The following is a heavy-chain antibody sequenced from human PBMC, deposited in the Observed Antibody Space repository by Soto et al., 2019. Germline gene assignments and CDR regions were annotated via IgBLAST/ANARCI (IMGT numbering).Heavy chain of an antibody. D-gene: IGHD6-19*01. CDR1: GFTFSDYA. J-gene: IGHJ4*02. V-gene: IGHV3-30*03. CDR3: AEGGGQGLGPSGFYH. CDR2: VSHDGRNT. Sequence: VQLVESGGGVVQPGRSLRLSCAASGFTFSDYAMHWVRQAPGKGLEWVAVVSHDGRNTHYADSVKGRFTISRDSSKNTVSLEMTRLRAGDTGVYYGAEGGGQGLGPSGFYHWGQGALVTVSS.